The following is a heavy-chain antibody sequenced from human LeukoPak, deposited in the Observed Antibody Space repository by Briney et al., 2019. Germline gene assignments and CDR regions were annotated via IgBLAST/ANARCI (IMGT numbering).Heavy chain of an antibody. D-gene: IGHD2-15*01. CDR1: GGTFSSYA. Sequence: SVKVSCKASGGTFSSYAISWVRQAPGQGLEWMGGIIPIFGTANYAQKFQGRVTITADESTSTAYMELSSLRSEDTAVYYCASADIVVVVAATNYYYYGMDVWGQGTTVTVSS. CDR3: ASADIVVVVAATNYYYYGMDV. CDR2: IIPIFGTA. J-gene: IGHJ6*02. V-gene: IGHV1-69*13.